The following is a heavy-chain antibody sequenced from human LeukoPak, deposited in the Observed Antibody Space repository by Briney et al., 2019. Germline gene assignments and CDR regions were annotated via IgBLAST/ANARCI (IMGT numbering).Heavy chain of an antibody. CDR1: GGSISSYY. Sequence: SETLSLTCTVSGGSISSYYWSWIRQPPGKGLEWIGDINYSGSTNYNPSLKSRVTISVDASKNQFSLKLSPVTAADTAVYYCARTVPAAMMSWWFERGGQGTLVTVS. J-gene: IGHJ5*02. CDR3: ARTVPAAMMSWWFER. V-gene: IGHV4-59*08. CDR2: INYSGST. D-gene: IGHD2-2*01.